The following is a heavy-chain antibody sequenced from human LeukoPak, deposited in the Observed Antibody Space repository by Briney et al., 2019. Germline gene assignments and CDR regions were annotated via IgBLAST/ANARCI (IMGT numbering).Heavy chain of an antibody. D-gene: IGHD4-17*01. V-gene: IGHV5-51*01. CDR1: GYSFATYW. CDR3: ARLSRTDYALDY. J-gene: IGHJ4*02. Sequence: GESLQISCKGSGYSFATYWIGWVRQMPEKGLEWMGLIYPDDSDTRYRPSFQGQVTISADESITTAYLQWSSLKASDTAIYYCARLSRTDYALDYWGQGTLVTVSS. CDR2: IYPDDSDT.